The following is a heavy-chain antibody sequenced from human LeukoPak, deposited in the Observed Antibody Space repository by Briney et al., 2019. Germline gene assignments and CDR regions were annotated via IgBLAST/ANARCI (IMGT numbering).Heavy chain of an antibody. CDR1: GGSISRYY. CDR3: ARTKPYYYDSSTETGEDI. V-gene: IGHV4-59*01. J-gene: IGHJ3*02. D-gene: IGHD3-22*01. CDR2: IYYSGST. Sequence: SETLSLTCNVSGGSISRYYWSWIRQPPGKGLEWIGYIYYSGSTNYNPSLKSRVTISVDTSKNQFSLKLSSVTAADTAVCYCARTKPYYYDSSTETGEDIWGQGAMVTVSS.